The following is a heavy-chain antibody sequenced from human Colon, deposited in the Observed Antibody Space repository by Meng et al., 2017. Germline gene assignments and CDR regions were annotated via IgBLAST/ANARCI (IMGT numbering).Heavy chain of an antibody. J-gene: IGHJ4*02. V-gene: IGHV4-4*02. Sequence: QYAGPGQVKPLGPVSRTCSVSGDSIRSSHWWSWVRQPPVRGLEWIGEVYHSGSTNYNPSLKNRVTMTVDKSKNEFSLTLSSVTAADTAFYYCARVIYASGNMAHLDYWGPGTLVTVSS. CDR1: GDSIRSSHW. CDR3: ARVIYASGNMAHLDY. D-gene: IGHD2/OR15-2a*01. CDR2: VYHSGST.